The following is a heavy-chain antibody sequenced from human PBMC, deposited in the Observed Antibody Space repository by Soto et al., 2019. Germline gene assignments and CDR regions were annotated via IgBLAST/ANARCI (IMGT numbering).Heavy chain of an antibody. D-gene: IGHD1-26*01. J-gene: IGHJ4*02. CDR3: ARVRGSYPLYYFDY. CDR2: ISSTSSTV. CDR1: GFTFSTYS. V-gene: IGHV3-48*02. Sequence: GGSLRLSCAASGFTFSTYSMNWVRQVPGKGLEWVSFISSTSSTVYYADSVKGRFTISRDNAKNSLYLQMNSLRDEDTAVYYCARVRGSYPLYYFDYWGQGTLVTVSS.